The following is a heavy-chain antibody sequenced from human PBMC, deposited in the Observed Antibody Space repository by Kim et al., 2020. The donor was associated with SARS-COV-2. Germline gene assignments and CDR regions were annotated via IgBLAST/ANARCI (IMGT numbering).Heavy chain of an antibody. CDR1: GGSVRGHS. V-gene: IGHV4-59*02. CDR2: VHYSGST. Sequence: SETLSLTCIVSGGSVRGHSWTWIRPPPFPCLEWLGYVHYSGSTNRNPSLKSPVSLSVDTSKNEFSLNLSSVTAADTALYYCARWNDAGYVDLWGRGTLVTVSS. D-gene: IGHD1-1*01. J-gene: IGHJ2*01. CDR3: ARWNDAGYVDL.